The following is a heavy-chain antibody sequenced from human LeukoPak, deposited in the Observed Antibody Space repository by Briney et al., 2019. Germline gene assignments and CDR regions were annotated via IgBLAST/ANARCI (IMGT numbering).Heavy chain of an antibody. CDR3: AKVQDGSSWYEYFQH. D-gene: IGHD6-13*01. J-gene: IGHJ1*01. CDR1: GFTFSTYS. Sequence: GGSLRLSCAASGFTFSTYSMNWVRQAPGKGLEWVSSISSSSTYIYYADSVKGRFTISRDNAKNSLFLQMNSLRAEDTAVYYCAKVQDGSSWYEYFQHWGQGTLVTVSS. V-gene: IGHV3-21*01. CDR2: ISSSSTYI.